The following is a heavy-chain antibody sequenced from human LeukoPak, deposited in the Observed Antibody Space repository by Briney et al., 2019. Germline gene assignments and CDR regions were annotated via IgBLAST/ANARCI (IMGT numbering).Heavy chain of an antibody. CDR2: IGTAGGT. J-gene: IGHJ3*02. V-gene: IGHV3-13*01. Sequence: PGGSLRLSCAASGFTFSSYDMHWVRQATGKGLEWVSGIGTAGGTYYADSLTGRFSISRENAKNSLYLQLNRPRAGDTALYYCVRGSGGFDISGQGTTVTVSS. CDR1: GFTFSSYD. CDR3: VRGSGGFDI. D-gene: IGHD6-19*01.